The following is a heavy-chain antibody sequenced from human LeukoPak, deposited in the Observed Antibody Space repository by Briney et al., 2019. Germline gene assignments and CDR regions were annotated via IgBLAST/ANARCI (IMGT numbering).Heavy chain of an antibody. V-gene: IGHV1-18*01. J-gene: IGHJ6*03. D-gene: IGHD3-10*01. CDR1: GYTFSNYG. CDR3: ARVAIINYRVYYYYYMDV. CDR2: ISSYNDNT. Sequence: GASVKVSCKASGYTFSNYGISWVRQAPGQGLEWMGWISSYNDNTNYAQKLQGRVTMTTDTSTTTAYMELRSLKSDDTAVYYCARVAIINYRVYYYYYMDVWGKGTTVTVSS.